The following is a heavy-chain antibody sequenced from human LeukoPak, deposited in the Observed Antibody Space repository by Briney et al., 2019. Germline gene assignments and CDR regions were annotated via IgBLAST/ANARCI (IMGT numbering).Heavy chain of an antibody. D-gene: IGHD3-10*01. CDR3: AAYGMSATDN. V-gene: IGHV4-59*04. CDR2: IHYSGNT. CDR1: GGSISSYY. J-gene: IGHJ4*02. Sequence: SETLSLTCTVSGGSISSYYWSWIRQPPGKALEWIGTIHYSGNTYYNPSLKSRLTISVDSSRNQFSLKLNSVTASDTAVYYCAAYGMSATDNWGQGALVTVSS.